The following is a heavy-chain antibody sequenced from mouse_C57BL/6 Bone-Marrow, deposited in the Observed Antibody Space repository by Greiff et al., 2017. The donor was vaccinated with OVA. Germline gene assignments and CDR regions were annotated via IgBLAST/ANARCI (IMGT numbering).Heavy chain of an antibody. D-gene: IGHD1-2*01. CDR3: ARRQWHYRHFDD. V-gene: IGHV1-82*01. J-gene: IGHJ2*01. Sequence: QVQLQQSGPELVKPGASVKISCKASGYAFSSSWMNWVKQRPGKGLEWIGRIYPGDGDTNYNGKFKGKATLTADKSSSTAYMQLSSLTSEDSAVYFCARRQWHYRHFDDWGKGTTLTVSS. CDR2: IYPGDGDT. CDR1: GYAFSSSW.